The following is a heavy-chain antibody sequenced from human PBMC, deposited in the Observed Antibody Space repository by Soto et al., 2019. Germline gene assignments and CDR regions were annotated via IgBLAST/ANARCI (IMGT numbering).Heavy chain of an antibody. CDR1: GFTFSSYA. V-gene: IGHV3-23*01. Sequence: GGSLRLSCAASGFTFSSYAMSWVRQAPGKGLEWVSAISGSGGSTYYADSVKGRFTISRDNSKNTLYLQMNSLRAEDTAVYYCALYSSSSNYYFDYWGQGTLVTVSS. CDR2: ISGSGGST. CDR3: ALYSSSSNYYFDY. D-gene: IGHD6-13*01. J-gene: IGHJ4*02.